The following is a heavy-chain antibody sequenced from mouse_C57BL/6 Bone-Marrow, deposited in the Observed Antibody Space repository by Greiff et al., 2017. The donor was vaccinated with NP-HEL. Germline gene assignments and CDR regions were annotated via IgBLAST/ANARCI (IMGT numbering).Heavy chain of an antibody. D-gene: IGHD1-1*01. Sequence: VQLQQSGAELVRPGASVKLSCTASGFNIKDDYMHWVKQRPEQGLEWIGWIDPENGDTEYASKFQGKATITADTSSNTAYLQLSSLTSEDTAVYYCTVVAGPHYCGYWGQGTTLTVSS. J-gene: IGHJ2*01. V-gene: IGHV14-4*01. CDR2: IDPENGDT. CDR3: TVVAGPHYCGY. CDR1: GFNIKDDY.